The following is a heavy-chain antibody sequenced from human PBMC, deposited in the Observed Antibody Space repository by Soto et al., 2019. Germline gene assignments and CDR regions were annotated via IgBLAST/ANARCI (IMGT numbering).Heavy chain of an antibody. CDR2: IKEDGGQK. D-gene: IGHD6-19*01. CDR3: AGGSGWESES. Sequence: EVQLVESGGGLVQPGGSLRLSCAVSEFTFTTYWMTWVRQAPGKGLEWVAYIKEDGGQKNYLESVRGRFTISRDNAKKSLFLEMSSLRVEDTAVYFCAGGSGWESESWGQGTLVTVSS. CDR1: EFTFTTYW. V-gene: IGHV3-7*05. J-gene: IGHJ4*02.